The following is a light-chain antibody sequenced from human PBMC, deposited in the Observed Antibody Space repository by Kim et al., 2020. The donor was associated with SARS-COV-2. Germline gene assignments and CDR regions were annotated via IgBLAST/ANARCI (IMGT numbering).Light chain of an antibody. CDR3: QQYDGSPFN. V-gene: IGKV3-20*01. CDR2: SVS. J-gene: IGKJ4*01. Sequence: EVVLTQSPVTLSLSPGERATLSCRASQNIAGNHLAWYQQKPGQAPRLLIHSVSRRASGIPDRFSGSGSGTDFTLTISRLESEDFAVYSCQQYDGSPFNFGGGTKVDIK. CDR1: QNIAGNH.